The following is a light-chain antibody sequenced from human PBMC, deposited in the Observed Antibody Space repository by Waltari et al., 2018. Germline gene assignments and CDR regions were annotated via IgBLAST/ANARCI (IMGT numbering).Light chain of an antibody. V-gene: IGKV3-15*01. CDR3: QQYKKWPPYT. CDR2: DAS. J-gene: IGKJ2*01. CDR1: QNVSKN. Sequence: EIVMTQSPGTLSASPGERATLSCAASQNVSKNLAWYQQKVGQAPRLLVYDASTRATGIPARFSGSGSGTEYTLTISSLQSEDFALYYCQQYKKWPPYTFGPGTKLEIK.